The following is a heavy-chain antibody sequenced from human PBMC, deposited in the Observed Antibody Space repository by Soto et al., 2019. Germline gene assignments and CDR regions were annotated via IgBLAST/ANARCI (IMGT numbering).Heavy chain of an antibody. D-gene: IGHD6-19*01. CDR2: MNPNSGNT. CDR3: ARSHIAVAADYYFCGMDV. CDR1: GYTFTSYD. J-gene: IGHJ6*02. Sequence: QVQLVQSGAEVKKPGASVKVSCKASGYTFTSYDINWVRQATGQGLEWMGWMNPNSGNTGYAQKFQGRVTMTRNTSISTAYMELSSLRSEDTAVYYCARSHIAVAADYYFCGMDVWGQGTTVTVSS. V-gene: IGHV1-8*01.